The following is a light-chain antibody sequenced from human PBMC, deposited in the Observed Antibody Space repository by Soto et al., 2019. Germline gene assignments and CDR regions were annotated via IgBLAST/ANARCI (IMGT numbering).Light chain of an antibody. CDR3: QQYDSAPFT. CDR1: QDIVNY. CDR2: AES. V-gene: IGKV1-27*01. Sequence: DIQMTQSPSSLSAAEGDRVTITCRASQDIVNYLAWYQQKPGKVPKLLIYAESTLQSGVPSRFSGSGSGTDFTLTISSLQPEDVATYYCQQYDSAPFTFGPGTKVDIK. J-gene: IGKJ3*01.